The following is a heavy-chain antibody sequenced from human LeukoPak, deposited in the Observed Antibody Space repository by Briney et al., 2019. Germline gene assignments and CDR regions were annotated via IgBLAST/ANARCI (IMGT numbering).Heavy chain of an antibody. CDR3: ARNREVRMGARSSWGY. CDR2: INPNSGNT. D-gene: IGHD1-26*01. Sequence: ASVKVSCKASGYTFTSYDINWVRQATGQGLEWMGWINPNSGNTGYAQKFQGRVTMTRNTSISTAYMELSSLRSEDTAVYYCARNREVRMGARSSWGYWGQGTLVTVSS. J-gene: IGHJ4*02. V-gene: IGHV1-8*01. CDR1: GYTFTSYD.